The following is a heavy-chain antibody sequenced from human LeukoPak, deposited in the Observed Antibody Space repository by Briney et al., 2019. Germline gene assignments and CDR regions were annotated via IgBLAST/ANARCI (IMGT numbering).Heavy chain of an antibody. D-gene: IGHD3-10*01. CDR1: GYSFASYW. Sequence: GESLKISCKGSGYSFASYWIGWVCQMPGKGLEWMGIIYPGDSDTRYSPSFQGQVAISADKSISTAYLQWSSLKASDTAMYYCARRARGYAFDIWGQGTMVTVSS. J-gene: IGHJ3*02. V-gene: IGHV5-51*01. CDR2: IYPGDSDT. CDR3: ARRARGYAFDI.